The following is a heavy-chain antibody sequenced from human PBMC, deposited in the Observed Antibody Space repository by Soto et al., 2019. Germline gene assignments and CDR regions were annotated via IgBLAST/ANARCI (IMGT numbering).Heavy chain of an antibody. D-gene: IGHD1-1*01. Sequence: QVQVVQSGAEVKKPGASVKVSCKASGYSFSTYSMHWVRQDPGQGLEWMGWINGANGNTRYSQKFKDRVSISRDTPASTGYMELSSLRSEDTAVYYCARGKGMEENYYYHGMDVWGPGTTVIVSS. CDR3: ARGKGMEENYYYHGMDV. J-gene: IGHJ6*02. CDR2: INGANGNT. CDR1: GYSFSTYS. V-gene: IGHV1-3*01.